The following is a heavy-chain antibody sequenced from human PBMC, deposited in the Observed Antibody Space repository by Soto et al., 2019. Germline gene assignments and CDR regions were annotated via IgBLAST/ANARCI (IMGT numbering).Heavy chain of an antibody. V-gene: IGHV3-7*03. J-gene: IGHJ4*02. Sequence: QLVESGGDLVQPGGSLRLSCATSDFTFRNSWINWVRQDPGKGLEWVANIKPDGGATNYVDSVKGRFTISRDNVRNSASLQMNSLRVEDTAVYFCFGGNGGPQWGQGTLVTVSS. CDR1: DFTFRNSW. CDR2: IKPDGGAT. CDR3: FGGNGGPQ. D-gene: IGHD3-16*01.